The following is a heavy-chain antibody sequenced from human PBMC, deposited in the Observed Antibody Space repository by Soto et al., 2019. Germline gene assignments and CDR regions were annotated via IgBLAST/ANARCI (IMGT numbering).Heavy chain of an antibody. V-gene: IGHV1-69*06. J-gene: IGHJ4*02. Sequence: GXSXKVSCKASGDTXTSYAIRLVRQAPGQGLEWMGGIIPIFGTANYAQKFQGRVTITADKSTSTAYMELSSLRSEDTDVYYFAREKRDTAMVTDYWGQGTLVTVSS. D-gene: IGHD5-18*01. CDR2: IIPIFGTA. CDR1: GDTXTSYA. CDR3: AREKRDTAMVTDY.